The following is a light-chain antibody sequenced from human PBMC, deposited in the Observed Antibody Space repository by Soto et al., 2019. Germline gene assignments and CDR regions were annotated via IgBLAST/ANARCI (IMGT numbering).Light chain of an antibody. CDR2: DVS. CDR3: CSYTTSNTRQIV. Sequence: QSALTQPASVSGSPGQSITISCTGTSSDVGGYNYVSWYRQHPGKAPKFMIYDVSSRPSGVSNRFSGSKSGNTASLTISGLQAEDEVDYYCCSYTTSNTRQIVFGTGTKVTVL. V-gene: IGLV2-14*03. J-gene: IGLJ1*01. CDR1: SSDVGGYNY.